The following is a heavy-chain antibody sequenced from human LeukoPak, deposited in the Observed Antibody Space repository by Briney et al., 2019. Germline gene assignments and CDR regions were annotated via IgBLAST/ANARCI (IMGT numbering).Heavy chain of an antibody. CDR3: ARCPSQDDYLWGSLY. CDR1: GFTFSSYG. V-gene: IGHV3-30-3*01. J-gene: IGHJ4*02. D-gene: IGHD3-16*01. CDR2: ISFDGSHN. Sequence: SGGSLRLSCAASGFTFSSYGMHWVRQAPAKGLEWVALISFDGSHNSYADSVKGRFTISRDNAKNTLYLQMNSLRAEDTAVYYCARCPSQDDYLWGSLYWGQGTLVSVSS.